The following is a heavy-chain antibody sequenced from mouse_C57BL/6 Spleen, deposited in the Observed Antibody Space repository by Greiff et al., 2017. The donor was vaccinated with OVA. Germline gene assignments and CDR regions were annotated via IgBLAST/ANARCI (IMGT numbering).Heavy chain of an antibody. CDR1: GYTFTSYW. CDR3: ARRYYGFYGGY. J-gene: IGHJ2*01. CDR2: IDPSDSYT. Sequence: QVQLQQPGAELVKPGASVKLSCKASGYTFTSYWMQWVKQRPGQGLEWIGEIDPSDSYTNYNQKFKGKATLTVDTSSSTAYMQLSSLTSEDSAVDYCARRYYGFYGGYWGQGTTLTVSS. V-gene: IGHV1-50*01. D-gene: IGHD2-2*01.